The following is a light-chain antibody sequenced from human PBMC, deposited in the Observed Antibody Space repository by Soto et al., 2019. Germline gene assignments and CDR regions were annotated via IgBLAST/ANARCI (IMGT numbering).Light chain of an antibody. CDR2: GAS. Sequence: EIVMTQSPVTLSVSPGERGTLSYRASQSVGTKLIWFQQKPGQAPRLLIYGASTRATGVPARFSGGGSGTEFSLTISSLQSEDFAVYYCLQYNNWPYTFGQGTRV. J-gene: IGKJ2*01. CDR3: LQYNNWPYT. CDR1: QSVGTK. V-gene: IGKV3-15*01.